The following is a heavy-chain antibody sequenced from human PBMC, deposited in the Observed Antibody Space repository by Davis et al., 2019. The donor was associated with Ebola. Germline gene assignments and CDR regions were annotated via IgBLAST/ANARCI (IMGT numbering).Heavy chain of an antibody. CDR3: ATLRRTITGMDDGFDI. V-gene: IGHV5-51*01. Sequence: KVSCKGSGYSFTSYWIAWVRQMPGKGLEWMGIIYPGDSDTRYSPSFRGQVTISADNSITTAYLQWSALRASDTAMYYCATLRRTITGMDDGFDIWGQGTMVTISA. J-gene: IGHJ3*02. CDR2: IYPGDSDT. CDR1: GYSFTSYW. D-gene: IGHD1-20*01.